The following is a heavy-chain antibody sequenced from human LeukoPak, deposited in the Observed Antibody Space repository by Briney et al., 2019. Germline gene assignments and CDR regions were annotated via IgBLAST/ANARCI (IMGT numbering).Heavy chain of an antibody. D-gene: IGHD1-7*01. CDR2: ISGSGGST. V-gene: IGHV3-23*01. Sequence: GGSLRLSCAASDFTFSTYAMSWVRQAPGKGLEWVSAISGSGGSTYYADSVKGRFTISRDNSKNTLYLQMNSLRAEDTAVYYCAKEFRNYVSFDYWGQGTLVTVSS. CDR1: DFTFSTYA. J-gene: IGHJ4*02. CDR3: AKEFRNYVSFDY.